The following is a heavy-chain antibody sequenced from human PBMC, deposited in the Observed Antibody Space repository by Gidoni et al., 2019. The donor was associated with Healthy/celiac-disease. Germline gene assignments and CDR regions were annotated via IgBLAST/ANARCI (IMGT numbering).Heavy chain of an antibody. CDR2: INPNSGGT. J-gene: IGHJ6*03. CDR3: ARDYYDSSGYYDHYYYYYMDV. CDR1: GYTFTGSY. V-gene: IGHV1-2*02. D-gene: IGHD3-22*01. Sequence: QVQLVQSGAEVKKPGASVKVSCKASGYTFTGSYMHWWRQAPGQGLEWMGWINPNSGGTNYAQKFQGRVTMTRDTSISTAYMELSRLRSDDTAVYYCARDYYDSSGYYDHYYYYYMDVWGKGTTVTVSS.